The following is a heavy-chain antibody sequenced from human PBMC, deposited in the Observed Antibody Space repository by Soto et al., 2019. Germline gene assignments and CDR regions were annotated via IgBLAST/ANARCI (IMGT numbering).Heavy chain of an antibody. CDR2: ISSGSKTI. CDR3: AREDILGTRSFDY. Sequence: VGSLRLSCAASGFTFSGYSVNWVRQAPGKGLEWVSYISSGSKTIYYAESVKGRFTVSRDNARDSQYLQMNSLRDEDTAVYYCAREDILGTRSFDYWGRGTLVTVSS. V-gene: IGHV3-48*02. J-gene: IGHJ4*02. D-gene: IGHD3-9*01. CDR1: GFTFSGYS.